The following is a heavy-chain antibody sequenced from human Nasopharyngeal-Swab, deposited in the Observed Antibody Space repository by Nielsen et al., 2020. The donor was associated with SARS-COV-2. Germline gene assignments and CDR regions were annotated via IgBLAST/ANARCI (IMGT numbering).Heavy chain of an antibody. D-gene: IGHD6-13*01. CDR2: IYYGGST. CDR1: CGSLRNSTYY. CDR3: ATLSSSWYEYYFDY. Sequence: SGTLSLTSPVSCGSLRNSTYYWAWIRQPPGKGLEWIGSIYYGGSTYYNPSLKSRVTISVDTSKNQFSLKLSSVTAADTAVYYCATLSSSWYEYYFDYWGQGTLVTVSS. J-gene: IGHJ4*02. V-gene: IGHV4-39*01.